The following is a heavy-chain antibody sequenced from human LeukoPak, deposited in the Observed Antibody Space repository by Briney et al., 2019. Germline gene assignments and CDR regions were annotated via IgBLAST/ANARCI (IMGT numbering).Heavy chain of an antibody. CDR1: GFTFSSYG. CDR2: IWYDGSNK. J-gene: IGHJ4*02. D-gene: IGHD3-22*01. Sequence: AGRSLRLSCAASGFTFSSYGMHWVRQAPGKGLEWVAVIWYDGSNKYYADSVKGRFTISRDNSKNTLYLQTSSLRAEDTAIYYCAKGTTLIVGDYFDQWGQGTLVTVSS. V-gene: IGHV3-33*06. CDR3: AKGTTLIVGDYFDQ.